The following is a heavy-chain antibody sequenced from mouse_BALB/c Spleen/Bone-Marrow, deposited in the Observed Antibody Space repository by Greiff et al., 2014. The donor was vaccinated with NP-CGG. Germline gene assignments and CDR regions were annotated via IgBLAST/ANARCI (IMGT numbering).Heavy chain of an antibody. Sequence: EVKLMESGAELVKPGASVKLSCTASGFNIKDIFMHWMKQRPEQGLEWNGRIDPANGITKYDPKFQGKATITTDTSSNTAYLQLSSLTSEDTAVYYCASSGNYEGGAMDYWGQGTSVTVSS. J-gene: IGHJ4*01. CDR1: GFNIKDIF. CDR2: IDPANGIT. D-gene: IGHD2-1*01. V-gene: IGHV14-3*02. CDR3: ASSGNYEGGAMDY.